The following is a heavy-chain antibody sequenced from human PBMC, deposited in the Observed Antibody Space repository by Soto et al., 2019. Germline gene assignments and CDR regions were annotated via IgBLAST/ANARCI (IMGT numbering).Heavy chain of an antibody. CDR3: ARHATLHCDYDY. V-gene: IGHV4-59*08. CDR2: IYYSGRT. D-gene: IGHD5-12*01. Sequence: QGQLQESGPGLVNPSETLSLTCTVSGGSISSYYWSCIRQPPGKGLEWLGYIYYSGRTNYNPSLRRRITISVDTSKNQFPLKLSSVTDAATALYYCARHATLHCDYDYWGQGTLVTVSS. CDR1: GGSISSYY. J-gene: IGHJ4*02.